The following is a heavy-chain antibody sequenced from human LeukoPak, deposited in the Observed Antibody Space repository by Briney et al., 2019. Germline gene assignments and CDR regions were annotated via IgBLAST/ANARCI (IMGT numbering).Heavy chain of an antibody. J-gene: IGHJ4*02. CDR2: ISGSGGST. V-gene: IGHV3-23*01. CDR3: AKDFDRRFGELSDY. CDR1: GFTFSSYA. Sequence: GGSLRLSCAASGFTFSSYAMSWVRQAPGKGLEWVSAISGSGGSTYYADSVKGRFTISRDNSKNTLYLQMNSLRAEDTAVYYCAKDFDRRFGELSDYWGQGTLVTVSS. D-gene: IGHD3-10*01.